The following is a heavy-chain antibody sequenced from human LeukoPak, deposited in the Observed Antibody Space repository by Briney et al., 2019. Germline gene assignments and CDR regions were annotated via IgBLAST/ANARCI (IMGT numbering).Heavy chain of an antibody. D-gene: IGHD2/OR15-2a*01. CDR2: FDPEDGET. CDR3: ATGFLGSRRHFDY. CDR1: GCTLNELC. Sequence: GALVKGSGHCCGCTLNELCVDWGGRPTGKGIEWMGGFDPEDGETIYAQKFQGRVTMTEDTSTDTAYMELSSLRSEDTAVYYCATGFLGSRRHFDYWGQGTLVTVSS. V-gene: IGHV1-24*01. J-gene: IGHJ4*02.